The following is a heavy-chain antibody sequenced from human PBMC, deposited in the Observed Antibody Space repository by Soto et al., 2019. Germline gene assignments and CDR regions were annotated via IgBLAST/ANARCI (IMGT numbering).Heavy chain of an antibody. V-gene: IGHV1-18*01. D-gene: IGHD3-22*01. CDR3: ARDRPLTMILVVINHDAFDI. J-gene: IGHJ3*02. CDR2: ISAYNGNT. CDR1: GYTFTSYG. Sequence: QVQLVQSGAEVKKPGASVKVSCKASGYTFTSYGISWVRQAPGQGLAWMGWISAYNGNTNYAQKLQGRVTMTTDTSTSTAYMELRSLRSDDTAVYYCARDRPLTMILVVINHDAFDIWGQGTMVTVSS.